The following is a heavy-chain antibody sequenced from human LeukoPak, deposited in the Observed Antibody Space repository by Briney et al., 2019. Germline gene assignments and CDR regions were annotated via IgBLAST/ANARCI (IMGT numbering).Heavy chain of an antibody. Sequence: PSETLSLTCTVSGGSISSGGYYWSWIRQHPGKGLEWIGYIHHSGSTYYNPSLKSRVIISVDTSKNQFSLKLNSVTAADTAVYYGASYGSGSYRFDPWGQGTLVTVSS. CDR1: GGSISSGGYY. D-gene: IGHD3-10*01. V-gene: IGHV4-31*03. J-gene: IGHJ5*02. CDR3: ASYGSGSYRFDP. CDR2: IHHSGST.